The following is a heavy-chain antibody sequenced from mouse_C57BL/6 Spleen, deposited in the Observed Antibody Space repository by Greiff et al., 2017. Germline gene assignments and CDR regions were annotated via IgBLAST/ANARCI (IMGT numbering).Heavy chain of an antibody. CDR2: IDPSDSYT. Sequence: QVQLQQPGAELVMPGASVKLSCKASGYTFTSYWMHWVKQRPGQGLEWIGEIDPSDSYTSYNQKFKGKSTLTVDKSSSTAYMQLSSLTSEDSAVYYCARMVTTYFDVWGTGTTVTVSS. J-gene: IGHJ1*03. CDR3: ARMVTTYFDV. CDR1: GYTFTSYW. V-gene: IGHV1-69*01. D-gene: IGHD2-2*01.